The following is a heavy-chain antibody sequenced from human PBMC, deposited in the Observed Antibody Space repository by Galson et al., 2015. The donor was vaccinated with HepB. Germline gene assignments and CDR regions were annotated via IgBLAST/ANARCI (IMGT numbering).Heavy chain of an antibody. J-gene: IGHJ5*02. CDR3: ARDRSSGFTGTFDP. Sequence: SLRLSCAASGFTFSDHYMSWLRQAPGKGLEWVSYMSTSGNTIFYTDSVKGRFIISRDNAKNSLYLQMNSLRAEDTAIYYCARDRSSGFTGTFDPWGQGTLVTVSS. CDR2: MSTSGNTI. CDR1: GFTFSDHY. D-gene: IGHD3-22*01. V-gene: IGHV3-11*01.